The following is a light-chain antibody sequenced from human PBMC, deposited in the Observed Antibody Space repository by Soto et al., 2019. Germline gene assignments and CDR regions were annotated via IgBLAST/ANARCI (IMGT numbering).Light chain of an antibody. J-gene: IGKJ5*01. CDR3: QQSYSTPAIT. CDR1: QSISSY. CDR2: AAS. V-gene: IGKV1-39*01. Sequence: DIQMTQSASSLSASVGDRVTITCRASQSISSYLNWYQQKPGKAPKLMXYAASSLQSGVPSRFSGGGSGTDFTLTISSLQPEDFANYYCQQSYSTPAITFGQGTRLEIK.